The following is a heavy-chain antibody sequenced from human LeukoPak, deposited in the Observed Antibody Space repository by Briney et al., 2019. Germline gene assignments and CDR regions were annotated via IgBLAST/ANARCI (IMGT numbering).Heavy chain of an antibody. J-gene: IGHJ4*02. V-gene: IGHV3-66*02. CDR3: ARADWSGKPSGD. Sequence: GGSLRLSCAASGFTVSSNYMSWVRQAPGKGLEWVSVIYSGGSTYYADSVKGRFTISRDNSKNTLYLQMNSLRAEDTAVYYCARADWSGKPSGDWGQGTLVTVSS. CDR1: GFTVSSNY. CDR2: IYSGGST. D-gene: IGHD3-3*01.